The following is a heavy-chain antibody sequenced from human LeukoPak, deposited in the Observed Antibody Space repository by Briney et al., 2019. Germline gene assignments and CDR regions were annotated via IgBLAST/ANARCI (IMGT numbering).Heavy chain of an antibody. V-gene: IGHV3-21*04. CDR1: GFTFSSYN. CDR2: ITSSSSYI. J-gene: IGHJ5*02. D-gene: IGHD6-19*01. CDR3: ARVSGWRNTYTNWFDP. Sequence: KPGGSLRLSCAASGFTFSSYNMNWVRQAPGKGLEWVSSITSSSSYIYYADSVKGRFTISRDNAKNSLYLQMNSLRAEDTALYYCARVSGWRNTYTNWFDPWGQGTLVTVSS.